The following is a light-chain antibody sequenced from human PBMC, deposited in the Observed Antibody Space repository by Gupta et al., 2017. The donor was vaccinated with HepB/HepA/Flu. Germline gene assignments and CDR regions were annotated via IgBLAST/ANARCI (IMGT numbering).Light chain of an antibody. J-gene: IGKJ1*01. V-gene: IGKV1-5*03. CDR2: KAS. Sequence: DIQMTQSPSTLFASVGDRVTITCRASQSISSWLAWYQQKPGKAPKLLIYKASSLESGVPSRFSGSGSGTEFTLTISSLQPDDFATYYCQQYNSHWTFGQGTKVEIK. CDR3: QQYNSHWT. CDR1: QSISSW.